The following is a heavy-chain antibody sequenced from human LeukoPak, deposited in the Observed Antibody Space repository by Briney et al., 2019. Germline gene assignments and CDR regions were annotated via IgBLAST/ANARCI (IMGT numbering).Heavy chain of an antibody. CDR3: ARYPRHYYHGSGTSGVDP. CDR2: INHSGST. V-gene: IGHV4-34*01. CDR1: GGSFSGYY. Sequence: SETLSLTCAVYGGSFSGYYWSWIRQPPGKGLEWIGEINHSGSTNYNPSLKSRVTISVDTSKNQFSLKLSSVTAADTAVYYCARYPRHYYHGSGTSGVDPWGQGTLVTVSS. J-gene: IGHJ5*02. D-gene: IGHD3-10*01.